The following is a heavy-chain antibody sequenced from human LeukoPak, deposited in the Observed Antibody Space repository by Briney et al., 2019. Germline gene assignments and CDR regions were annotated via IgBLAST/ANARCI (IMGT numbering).Heavy chain of an antibody. V-gene: IGHV1-2*02. D-gene: IGHD3-3*02. CDR3: ARVRLADERAWAY. CDR1: GYTFSDFY. Sequence: ASVKVSCKASGYTFSDFYIHWVRQAPGQRLEYVGWITPKSGDTYSPQRFQRRVTMTRDASISTAYMELSSLRSDDTAVYFCARVRLADERAWAYWGQGTLVTVSS. CDR2: ITPKSGDT. J-gene: IGHJ4*02.